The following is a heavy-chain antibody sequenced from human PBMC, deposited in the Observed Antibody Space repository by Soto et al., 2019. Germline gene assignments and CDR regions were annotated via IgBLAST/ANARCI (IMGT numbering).Heavy chain of an antibody. CDR1: GYTFTSYG. J-gene: IGHJ6*02. Sequence: GASVKVSCKASGYTFTSYGISWVRQAPGQGLEWMGWISAYNGNTNYAQKLQGRVTMTTDTSTSTAYMELRSLRSDDTAVYFCACYCSGGSCYDYCYYGMDVWGQGTTVTVSS. CDR3: ACYCSGGSCYDYCYYGMDV. D-gene: IGHD2-15*01. CDR2: ISAYNGNT. V-gene: IGHV1-18*01.